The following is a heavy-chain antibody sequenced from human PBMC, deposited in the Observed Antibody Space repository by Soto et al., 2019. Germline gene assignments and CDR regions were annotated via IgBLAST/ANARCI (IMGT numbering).Heavy chain of an antibody. V-gene: IGHV1-46*01. CDR3: ARGDKLLHDYYYYYGMDV. J-gene: IGHJ6*02. CDR1: GYTFTSYY. CDR2: INPSGGST. D-gene: IGHD2-15*01. Sequence: ASVKVSCKASGYTFTSYYMHWVRQAPGQGLEWMGIINPSGGSTSYAQKFQGRVTMTRDTSTSTVYMELSSLRSEDTAVYYCARGDKLLHDYYYYYGMDVWGQGTTVTVSS.